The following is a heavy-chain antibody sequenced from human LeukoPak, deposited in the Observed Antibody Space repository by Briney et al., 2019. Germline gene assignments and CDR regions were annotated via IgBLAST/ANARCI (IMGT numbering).Heavy chain of an antibody. CDR1: GITLSRYA. CDR3: AKDKYNFWSGSNYYYMDV. CDR2: ITGNGRGT. V-gene: IGHV3-23*01. D-gene: IGHD3-3*01. J-gene: IGHJ6*03. Sequence: GGSLRLSCAASGITLSRYAMIWVRQAPEKGLEWVSAITGNGRGTYYADSVKGRFTISRDNSKNTLYLQMNSLRAEDTAVYYCAKDKYNFWSGSNYYYMDVWGKGTTVTVSS.